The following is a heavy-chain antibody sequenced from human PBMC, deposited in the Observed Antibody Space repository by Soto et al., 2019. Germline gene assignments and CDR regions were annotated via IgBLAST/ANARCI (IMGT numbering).Heavy chain of an antibody. J-gene: IGHJ5*02. V-gene: IGHV4-31*03. D-gene: IGHD3-3*02. CDR1: GGSISRGCHY. CDR3: ARSLNKAAFDP. CDR2: IYPSGSS. Sequence: SETLSLTCTVSGGSISRGCHYWNWIRQRPGKGLEWIGYIYPSGSSYYKPSLRNRVRISVDTSKNQVSLQLTSVTAADTAVYYCARSLNKAAFDPGVQGALVTAPQ.